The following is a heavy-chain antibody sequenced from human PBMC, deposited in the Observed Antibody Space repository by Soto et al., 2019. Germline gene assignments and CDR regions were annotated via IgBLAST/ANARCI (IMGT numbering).Heavy chain of an antibody. Sequence: HPGGSLRLSCAASGFTFNSYPMHWVRQAPGKGLEWVAVMSSDGRDKFYADSVKGRFTISRDNSKNTLYLQMNSLRAEDTAVYYCARDAPYHDYWGQGTQVTVSS. V-gene: IGHV3-30*04. CDR1: GFTFNSYP. J-gene: IGHJ4*02. CDR3: ARDAPYHDY. CDR2: MSSDGRDK.